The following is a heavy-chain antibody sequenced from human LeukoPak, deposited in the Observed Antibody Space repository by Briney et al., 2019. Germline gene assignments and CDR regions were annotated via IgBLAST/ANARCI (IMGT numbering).Heavy chain of an antibody. V-gene: IGHV4-34*01. Sequence: SETLSLTCAVYGGSFSGYYWSWICQPPGNGLEWIGEINHSGSTNYNPSLKSRVTISVDTSKNQFSLKLSSVTAADTAVYYCARAEYDILTGSDLYFFDSWGQGTLVTVSS. CDR2: INHSGST. CDR3: ARAEYDILTGSDLYFFDS. J-gene: IGHJ4*02. D-gene: IGHD3-9*01. CDR1: GGSFSGYY.